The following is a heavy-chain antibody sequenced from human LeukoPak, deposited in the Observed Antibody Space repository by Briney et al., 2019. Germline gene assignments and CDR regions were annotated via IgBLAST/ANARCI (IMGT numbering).Heavy chain of an antibody. CDR2: MYYSGST. D-gene: IGHD3-22*01. CDR1: GGSISSGDYY. CDR3: ARPYYYDSRIDP. J-gene: IGHJ5*02. V-gene: IGHV4-30-4*01. Sequence: PSQTLSLTCTVSGGSISSGDYYWSWIRQPPGKGLEWIAYMYYSGSTYYNPSLKTRVTMSAYTSKNQLSLKLSSVTAADTAVCYCARPYYYDSRIDPWGQGILVTVSS.